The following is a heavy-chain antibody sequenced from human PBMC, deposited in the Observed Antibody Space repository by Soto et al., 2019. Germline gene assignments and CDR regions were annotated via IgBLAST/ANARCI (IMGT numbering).Heavy chain of an antibody. D-gene: IGHD2-21*01. J-gene: IGHJ4*02. CDR1: GFSFGVSGVG. Sequence: QITLKESGPTLVKPTQTLTLTCTISGFSFGVSGVGVGWIRQPPGRALEWLGLVFWNDDKRYSPSLESRLTLTKDTSNNQVVLTVTNLDPGDTGTYYCARAYTYDFDHWGQGTLVTVSS. V-gene: IGHV2-5*01. CDR3: ARAYTYDFDH. CDR2: VFWNDDK.